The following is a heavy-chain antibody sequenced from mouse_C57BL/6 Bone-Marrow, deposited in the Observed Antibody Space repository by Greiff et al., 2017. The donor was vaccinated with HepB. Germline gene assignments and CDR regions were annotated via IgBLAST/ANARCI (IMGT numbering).Heavy chain of an antibody. J-gene: IGHJ3*01. Sequence: QVQLQQPGAELVKPGASVKMSCKASGYTFTSYWITWVKQRPGQGLEWIGDIYPGSGSTNYNEKFKSKATLTVDTSSSTAYMQLSSLTSEDSAVYYCARFGIWLRRGFAYWGQGTLVTVSA. CDR1: GYTFTSYW. D-gene: IGHD2-2*01. CDR3: ARFGIWLRRGFAY. CDR2: IYPGSGST. V-gene: IGHV1-55*01.